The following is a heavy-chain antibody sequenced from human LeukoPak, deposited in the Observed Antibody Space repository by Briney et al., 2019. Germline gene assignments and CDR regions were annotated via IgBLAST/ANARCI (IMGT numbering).Heavy chain of an antibody. Sequence: ASVKVSCKASGYTFTSYGISWVRQAPGQGLEWMGWISAYNGNTNYAQKLQGRVTMTTDTSTSTAYMELRSLRSDDTAVYYCARVEVSYDILTGYYGEADYWGQGTLVTVSS. D-gene: IGHD3-9*01. CDR1: GYTFTSYG. V-gene: IGHV1-18*04. CDR2: ISAYNGNT. J-gene: IGHJ4*02. CDR3: ARVEVSYDILTGYYGEADY.